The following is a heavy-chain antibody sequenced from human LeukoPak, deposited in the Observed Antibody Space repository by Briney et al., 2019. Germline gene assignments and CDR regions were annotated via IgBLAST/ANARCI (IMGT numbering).Heavy chain of an antibody. V-gene: IGHV3-48*01. D-gene: IGHD3-22*01. CDR3: ARESGYYDSSGYYPYYYYYMDV. Sequence: GGSLRLSCAASGFTFSIYSMNWGGQARGKGRDWVSYIICISSTIYYADSVKGRFTISRDNAKNSLYLQMNSLRAEDTAVYYCARESGYYDSSGYYPYYYYYMDVWGKGTTVTVSS. CDR2: IICISSTI. CDR1: GFTFSIYS. J-gene: IGHJ6*03.